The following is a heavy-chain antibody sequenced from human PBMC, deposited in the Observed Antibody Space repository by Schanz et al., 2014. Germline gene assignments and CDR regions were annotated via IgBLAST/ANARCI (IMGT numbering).Heavy chain of an antibody. V-gene: IGHV3-23*04. D-gene: IGHD2-21*01. Sequence: EVQLVESGGDLVQPGGSLRLSCAALGFSFSDYAMTWVPQAPGKGLEWLSYISRDGTTSYYVDSVKGRFTISRDNSKNTLYLQMNSLRAEDTAVYYCAKGQLLSYYFDYWGQGTLVTVSS. CDR3: AKGQLLSYYFDY. CDR1: GFSFSDYA. CDR2: ISRDGTTS. J-gene: IGHJ4*02.